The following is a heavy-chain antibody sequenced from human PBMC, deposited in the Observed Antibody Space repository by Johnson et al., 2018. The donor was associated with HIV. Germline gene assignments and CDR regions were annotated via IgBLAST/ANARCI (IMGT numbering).Heavy chain of an antibody. D-gene: IGHD4-17*01. V-gene: IGHV3-30*04. J-gene: IGHJ3*01. CDR1: GFTFSSYA. CDR3: ARDQGSNDYGDYSGRSDAFDV. Sequence: QVQLVESGGGVVQPGRSLRLSCAASGFTFSSYAMHWVRQAPGKGLEWVAFISYDGSKRNYADSVKGRFTISRDRSKNTLYLEMNGLRAEDTAVYYCARDQGSNDYGDYSGRSDAFDVWGQGTTVIVSS. CDR2: ISYDGSKR.